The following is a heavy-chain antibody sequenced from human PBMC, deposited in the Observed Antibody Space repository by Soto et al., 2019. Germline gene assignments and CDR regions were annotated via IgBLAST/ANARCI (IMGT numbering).Heavy chain of an antibody. CDR2: IYTSGST. D-gene: IGHD6-6*01. Sequence: SETLSLTCTVSGGSISSYYWSWIRQPAGKGLEWIGRIYTSGSTNYNPSLKSRVTMSVDTSKNQFSLKLSSVTAADTAVYYCARDQGYSSSSDWFDPWGQGTLVTVSS. CDR3: ARDQGYSSSSDWFDP. J-gene: IGHJ5*02. CDR1: GGSISSYY. V-gene: IGHV4-4*07.